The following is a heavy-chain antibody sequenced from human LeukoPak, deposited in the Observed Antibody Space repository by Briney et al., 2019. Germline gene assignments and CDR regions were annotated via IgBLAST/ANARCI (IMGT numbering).Heavy chain of an antibody. V-gene: IGHV4-59*01. CDR3: ARVKIGGLAAPGYYSYGMDV. CDR1: GGSIDTYY. CDR2: ISYSGGT. J-gene: IGHJ6*02. Sequence: PSETLSLTCTVSGGSIDTYYWSWIRQPPGKGLEWIGYISYSGGTNYIPSLKSRVTISVDTSKNQFSLKLTSVTAADTAVYYCARVKIGGLAAPGYYSYGMDVWGQGTTVIVSS. D-gene: IGHD3-10*01.